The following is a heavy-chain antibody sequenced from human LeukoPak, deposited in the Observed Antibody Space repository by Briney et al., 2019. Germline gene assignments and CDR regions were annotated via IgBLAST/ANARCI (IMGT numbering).Heavy chain of an antibody. Sequence: GRSLRLSCAASGFTFSSYAMHWVRQAPGKGLEWVAVISYDGSNKYYADSVKGRFTISRDNSKNTLYLQMNSLRAEDTAVYYCARDLTMVRGVLGRFDPWGQGTLVTVSS. CDR2: ISYDGSNK. CDR3: ARDLTMVRGVLGRFDP. CDR1: GFTFSSYA. V-gene: IGHV3-30-3*01. J-gene: IGHJ5*02. D-gene: IGHD3-10*01.